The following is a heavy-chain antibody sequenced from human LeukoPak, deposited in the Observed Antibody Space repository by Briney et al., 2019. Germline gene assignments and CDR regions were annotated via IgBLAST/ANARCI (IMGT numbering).Heavy chain of an antibody. CDR1: GGTFSSYA. Sequence: SVKVSCKASGGTFSSYAISWVRQAPGQGLEWMGGIIPIFGTANYAQKFQGRVTITTDESTSTAYMELSSRRSEDTAVYYCARAPDYDSSGYYYKGAFDIWGQGTMVTVSS. V-gene: IGHV1-69*05. D-gene: IGHD3-22*01. J-gene: IGHJ3*02. CDR2: IIPIFGTA. CDR3: ARAPDYDSSGYYYKGAFDI.